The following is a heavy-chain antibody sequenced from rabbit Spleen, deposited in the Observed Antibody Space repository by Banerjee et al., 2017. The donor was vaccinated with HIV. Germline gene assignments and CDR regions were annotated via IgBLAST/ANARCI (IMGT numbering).Heavy chain of an antibody. Sequence: QSLEESGGDLVKPGASLTLTCTASGVSFSSNHYMCWVRQAPGKGLEWIACIAGGSSAFSYFASWAKGRFTISKTSSTTVTLQVTSLTVADTATYFCARDSGSSFSSYGMDLWGQGTLVTVS. V-gene: IGHV1S40*01. J-gene: IGHJ6*01. CDR1: GVSFSSNHY. D-gene: IGHD8-1*01. CDR3: ARDSGSSFSSYGMDL. CDR2: IAGGSSAFS.